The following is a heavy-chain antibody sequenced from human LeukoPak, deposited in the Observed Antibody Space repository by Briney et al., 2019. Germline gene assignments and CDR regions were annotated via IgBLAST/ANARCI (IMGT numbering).Heavy chain of an antibody. CDR2: IIPILGIA. CDR3: AGYCSSTSCYTNWFDP. CDR1: GGTFSSYA. J-gene: IGHJ5*02. D-gene: IGHD2-2*02. V-gene: IGHV1-69*04. Sequence: SVKVSCKASGGTFSSYAISWVRQAPGQGLEWMGRIIPILGIANYAQKFQGRVTITADKSTSTAYMELSSPRSEDTAVYYCAGYCSSTSCYTNWFDPWGQGTLVTVSS.